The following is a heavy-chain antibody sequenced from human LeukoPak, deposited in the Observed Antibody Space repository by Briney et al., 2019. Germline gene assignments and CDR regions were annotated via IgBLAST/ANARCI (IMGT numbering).Heavy chain of an antibody. CDR1: GYSFTSYW. Sequence: GESLKISCKGSGYSFTSYWIGWVRQMPGKGLEWMGIICPGDSDTRYSPSFQGQVTISADKSISTAYLQWSSLKASDTAMYYCARAYSGGSYYYYYMDVWGKGTTVTVSS. CDR2: ICPGDSDT. V-gene: IGHV5-51*01. J-gene: IGHJ6*03. D-gene: IGHD1-26*01. CDR3: ARAYSGGSYYYYYMDV.